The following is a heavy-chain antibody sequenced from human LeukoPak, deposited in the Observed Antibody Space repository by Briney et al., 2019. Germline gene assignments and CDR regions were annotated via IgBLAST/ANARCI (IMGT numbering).Heavy chain of an antibody. CDR1: GFTFSNYA. D-gene: IGHD5-18*01. J-gene: IGHJ4*02. Sequence: GGSLRLSCAASGFTFSNYAMSWVRQAPGKGLEWVSAISGSASSTYHADSVKGRFTISRDNSKNSLYLQVNSLRAEDTALYYCAKGRGYNYGYIFGYFDYWGQGTLVTVSS. CDR2: ISGSASST. CDR3: AKGRGYNYGYIFGYFDY. V-gene: IGHV3-23*01.